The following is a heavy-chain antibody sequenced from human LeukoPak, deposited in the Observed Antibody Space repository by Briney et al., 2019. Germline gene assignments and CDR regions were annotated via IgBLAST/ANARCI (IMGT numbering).Heavy chain of an antibody. D-gene: IGHD6-13*01. CDR3: AAAADFGYFDY. J-gene: IGHJ4*02. CDR2: IYCSGST. V-gene: IGHV4-59*01. CDR1: GGSISSYY. Sequence: PSETLSLTCTVSGGSISSYYWSWIRQPPGKGLEWIGYIYCSGSTNYNPSLKSRVTISVDTSKNQFSLKLSSVTAADTAVYYCAAAADFGYFDYWGQGTLVTVSS.